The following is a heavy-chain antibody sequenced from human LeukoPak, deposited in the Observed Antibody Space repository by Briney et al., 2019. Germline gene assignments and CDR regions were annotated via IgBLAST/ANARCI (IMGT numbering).Heavy chain of an antibody. Sequence: PGGSLRLSCAASGFTFSSYAMHWVRQAPGKGLEYVSAISSNGGSTYYANSVKGRFTISRDNSKNTLYLQMGGLRAEDMAVYYCARGNSNSPLGWGQGTLVTVSS. J-gene: IGHJ4*02. CDR2: ISSNGGST. CDR3: ARGNSNSPLG. CDR1: GFTFSSYA. D-gene: IGHD2/OR15-2a*01. V-gene: IGHV3-64*01.